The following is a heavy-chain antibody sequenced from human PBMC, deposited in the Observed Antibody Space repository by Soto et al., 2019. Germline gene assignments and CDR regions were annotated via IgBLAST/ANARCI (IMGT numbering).Heavy chain of an antibody. CDR3: ARGPPRYSSGWYTRGYYYYYYGMDV. D-gene: IGHD6-19*01. V-gene: IGHV4-34*01. J-gene: IGHJ6*02. CDR1: GGSFSGYY. Sequence: ETLSLTCAVYGGSFSGYYWSWIRQPPGKGLEWIGEINHSGSTNYNPSLKSRVTISVDTSKNQFSLKLSSVTATDTAVFYCARGPPRYSSGWYTRGYYYYYYGMDVWGQGTTVTVSS. CDR2: INHSGST.